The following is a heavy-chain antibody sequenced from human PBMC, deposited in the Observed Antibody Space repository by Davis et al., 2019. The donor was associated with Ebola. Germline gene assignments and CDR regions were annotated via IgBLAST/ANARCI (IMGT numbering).Heavy chain of an antibody. Sequence: MPSETLSLTCTVPGGSISSGGYYWSWIRQHPGKGLEWIGYIYYSGSTYYNPSLKSRVTISVDTSKNQFSLKLSSVTAADTAVYYCARDRPGSPGGMDVWGQGTTVTVSS. CDR2: IYYSGST. J-gene: IGHJ6*02. V-gene: IGHV4-31*03. CDR3: ARDRPGSPGGMDV. CDR1: GGSISSGGYY. D-gene: IGHD1-1*01.